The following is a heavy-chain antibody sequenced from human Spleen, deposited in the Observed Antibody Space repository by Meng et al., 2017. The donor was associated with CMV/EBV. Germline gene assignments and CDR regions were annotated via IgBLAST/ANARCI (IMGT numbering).Heavy chain of an antibody. CDR2: IGTLHDT. CDR1: GFTFSDYD. J-gene: IGHJ4*02. V-gene: IGHV3-13*01. D-gene: IGHD6-13*01. Sequence: GGSLRLSCAASGFTFSDYDMHWVRQVPGKGLEWVSAIGTLHDTYYPGSVKGRFTISRENAKNSLYLQMNSLRAGDTAVYYCARGKRGIASLAVGWGQGTLVTVSS. CDR3: ARGKRGIASLAVG.